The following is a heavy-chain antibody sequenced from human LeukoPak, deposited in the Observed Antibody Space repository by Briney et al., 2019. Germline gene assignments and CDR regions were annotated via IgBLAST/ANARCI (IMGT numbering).Heavy chain of an antibody. V-gene: IGHV1-69*05. CDR3: ARDGLTNHWFDP. Sequence: SVKVSCKASGGTFSSYAISWVRQAPGQGLEWMGRIIPIFGTANYAQKFQGRVTITTDESTSTAYMELRSLRSDDTAVYYCARDGLTNHWFDPWGQGTLVTVSS. CDR2: IIPIFGTA. J-gene: IGHJ5*02. CDR1: GGTFSSYA.